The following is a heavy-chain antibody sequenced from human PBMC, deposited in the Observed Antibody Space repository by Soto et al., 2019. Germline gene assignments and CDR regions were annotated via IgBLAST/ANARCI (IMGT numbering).Heavy chain of an antibody. J-gene: IGHJ5*02. Sequence: EVQLLESGGGLVQPGGSLSLSCAASGFTFSSYAMSWVRQAPGKGLDWVSTISGSGSGTYYAGSVKGRFTISRDNSKNTLYLQMDRLRAEDTAVYFCTKDQVEGFYDTGGSQGSWGQGTLVTVSS. CDR1: GFTFSSYA. V-gene: IGHV3-23*01. D-gene: IGHD3-22*01. CDR3: TKDQVEGFYDTGGSQGS. CDR2: ISGSGSGT.